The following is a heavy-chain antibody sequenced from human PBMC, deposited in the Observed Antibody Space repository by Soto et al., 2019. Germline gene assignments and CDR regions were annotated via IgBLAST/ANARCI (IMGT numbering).Heavy chain of an antibody. Sequence: SETLSLTCTVSGGSISSGGYYWSWIRQHPGKGLEWIGYIYYSGSTNYNPSLKSRVTISVDTSKNQFSLKLSSVTAADTAVYYCARDSMVRGVTDPYYYGMDVWGQGTTVTVSS. CDR3: ARDSMVRGVTDPYYYGMDV. J-gene: IGHJ6*02. V-gene: IGHV4-61*08. CDR2: IYYSGST. D-gene: IGHD3-10*01. CDR1: GGSISSGGYY.